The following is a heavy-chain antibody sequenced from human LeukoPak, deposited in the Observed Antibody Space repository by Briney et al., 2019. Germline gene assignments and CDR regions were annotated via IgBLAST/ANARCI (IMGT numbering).Heavy chain of an antibody. CDR1: GGTFSSYA. Sequence: SVKVSCKASGGTFSSYAISWVRQAPGQGLEWMGGIIPIFGTANYAQKFQGRVTITADESTSTAYMELSSLRSEDTAVYYCAREAGDFWSGYPMIEGPYYFDYWGQGTLVTVSS. CDR3: AREAGDFWSGYPMIEGPYYFDY. V-gene: IGHV1-69*13. J-gene: IGHJ4*02. CDR2: IIPIFGTA. D-gene: IGHD3-3*01.